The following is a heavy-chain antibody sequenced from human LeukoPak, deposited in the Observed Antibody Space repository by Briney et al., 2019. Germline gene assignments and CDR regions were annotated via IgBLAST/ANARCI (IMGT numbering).Heavy chain of an antibody. J-gene: IGHJ4*02. CDR1: GFTFSDHG. CDR3: AKNSGTYFY. Sequence: GGSLRLSCAASGFTFSDHGMTWVRQAAGKGLELVSTISDTGGSIYYADHVKGRFTISRDNSGNTVYLQMDSLRADDTALYFCAKNSGTYFYWGQGTRVTVSS. D-gene: IGHD1-26*01. V-gene: IGHV3-23*01. CDR2: ISDTGGSI.